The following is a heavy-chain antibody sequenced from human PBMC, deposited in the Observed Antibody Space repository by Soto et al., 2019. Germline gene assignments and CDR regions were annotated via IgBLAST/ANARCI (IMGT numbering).Heavy chain of an antibody. D-gene: IGHD6-13*01. V-gene: IGHV3-7*01. CDR2: IKQDVSEK. CDR3: ARVESTRPVASSWYYFDY. J-gene: IGHJ4*02. CDR1: GFTFSSYW. Sequence: EVQLVESGGGLVQPGGSLRLSCAASGFTFSSYWMSWVRQAPGKGLEWVANIKQDVSEKYYVYSVKGRFTISRDNAKSSLYLQMNSLRAEDTAVYYCARVESTRPVASSWYYFDYWGQGTLVTVST.